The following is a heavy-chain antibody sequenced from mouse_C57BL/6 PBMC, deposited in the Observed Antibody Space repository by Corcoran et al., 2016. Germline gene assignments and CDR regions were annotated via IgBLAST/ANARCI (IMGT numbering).Heavy chain of an antibody. CDR3: ARRRDGSSPYWYFDV. CDR1: DSEVFPIAY. Sequence: QVHLQQSGSELRSPGSSVKLSCKDFDSEVFPIAYMSWVRQKPGHGFEWIGGILPSIGRTIYGEKFEDKATLDADTLSNTAYLELNSLTSEDSAIYYCARRRDGSSPYWYFDVWGTGTTVTVSS. J-gene: IGHJ1*03. V-gene: IGHV15-2*01. CDR2: ILPSIGRT. D-gene: IGHD1-1*01.